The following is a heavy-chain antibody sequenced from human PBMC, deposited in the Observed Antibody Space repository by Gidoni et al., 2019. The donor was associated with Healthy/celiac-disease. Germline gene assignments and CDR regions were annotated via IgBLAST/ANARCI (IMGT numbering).Heavy chain of an antibody. CDR2: ISGSGGST. CDR1: GFTFSSYA. Sequence: EVQLLESGGGLVQPGGSLRLSCAASGFTFSSYAMSWVRQAPGKGLEWVSAISGSGGSTYYADSVKGRFTISRDNSKNTLYLQMNSLRAEDTAVYYCAKDPPCGGDCYPYYFDYWGQGTLVTVSS. J-gene: IGHJ4*02. D-gene: IGHD2-21*02. CDR3: AKDPPCGGDCYPYYFDY. V-gene: IGHV3-23*01.